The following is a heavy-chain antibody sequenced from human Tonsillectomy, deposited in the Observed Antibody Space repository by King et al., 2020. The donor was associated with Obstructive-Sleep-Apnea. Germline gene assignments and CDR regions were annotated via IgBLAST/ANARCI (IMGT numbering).Heavy chain of an antibody. Sequence: QLQESGPGLAKPSETLSLTCTVSGGSISSSGYYWGWIRQPPGKGLEWIGSIYYSGSTYYNPSLKSRVTISVDTSKNQFYLKLSSVTAAGTAVYYCAWAHDYGSPKAGDDFDIWGQGTMVTVSS. V-gene: IGHV4-39*07. J-gene: IGHJ3*02. CDR1: GGSISSSGYY. CDR2: IYYSGST. D-gene: IGHD4-17*01. CDR3: AWAHDYGSPKAGDDFDI.